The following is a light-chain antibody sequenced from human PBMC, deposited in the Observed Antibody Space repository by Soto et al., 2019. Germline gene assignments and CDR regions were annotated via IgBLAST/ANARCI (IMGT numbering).Light chain of an antibody. Sequence: DIQMTQSPSTLSASVGDRVTITCRASQSISNRLAWYQQKPGKAPKVLIYDASSLESGVPSRFSGSGSGTDFTLTISRLQPEDFATYYCQQANSFLGITFGQGTRLEIK. CDR2: DAS. V-gene: IGKV1-5*01. J-gene: IGKJ5*01. CDR3: QQANSFLGIT. CDR1: QSISNR.